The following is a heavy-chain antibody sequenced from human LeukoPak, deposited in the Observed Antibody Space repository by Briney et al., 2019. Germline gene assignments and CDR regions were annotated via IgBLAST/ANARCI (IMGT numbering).Heavy chain of an antibody. D-gene: IGHD4-11*01. Sequence: ASVKVSCKASGYTFTSYDISWVRQATGQGLEWMGWMNPNSGNTGYAQKFQGRVTMTRNTSISTAYMELSSLRSEDTAVYYCATAPGTVTPAYFDYWGQGTLVTVSS. CDR3: ATAPGTVTPAYFDY. V-gene: IGHV1-8*01. CDR2: MNPNSGNT. J-gene: IGHJ4*02. CDR1: GYTFTSYD.